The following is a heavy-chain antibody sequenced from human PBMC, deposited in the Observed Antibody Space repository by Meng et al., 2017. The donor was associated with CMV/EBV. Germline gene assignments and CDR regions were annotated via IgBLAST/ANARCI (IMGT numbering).Heavy chain of an antibody. CDR2: INPNSGGT. Sequence: VELVQSGGEVKKPGGSVEVSCKNAGSSITGYYTHWLLQAPRQEREWMVWINPNSGGTNYAQKFQGRVTMTRDTSISTAYMELSRLRSDDTAVYYCARFMSSSWDHYFDYWGQGTLVTVSS. CDR3: ARFMSSSWDHYFDY. CDR1: GSSITGYY. J-gene: IGHJ4*02. V-gene: IGHV1-2*02. D-gene: IGHD6-13*01.